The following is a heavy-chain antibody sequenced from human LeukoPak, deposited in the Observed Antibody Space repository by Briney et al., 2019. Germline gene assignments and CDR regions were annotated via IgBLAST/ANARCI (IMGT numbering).Heavy chain of an antibody. CDR1: GGSISSGGYY. Sequence: ETLSLTCTVSGGSISSGGYYWSWIRQAPGKGLEWVSAISGSGGSTYYADSVKGRFTISRDNSKNTLYLQMNSLRAEDTAVYYCAKRQPHYDFWSGYEPHPFDYWGQGTLVTVSS. V-gene: IGHV3-23*01. CDR3: AKRQPHYDFWSGYEPHPFDY. D-gene: IGHD3-3*01. J-gene: IGHJ4*02. CDR2: ISGSGGST.